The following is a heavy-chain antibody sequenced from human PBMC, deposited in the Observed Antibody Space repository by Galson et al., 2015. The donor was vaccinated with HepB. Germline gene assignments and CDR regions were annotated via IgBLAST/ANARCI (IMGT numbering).Heavy chain of an antibody. CDR1: GFYFSSYS. Sequence: SLRLSCAASGFYFSSYSMTWVRQAPGKGLEWVSSITTYNYKYQADSLKGRFTIYRDNAKNSLHLQMNSLRAEDTAVYYCARVFDNYGPPNYWGQGTLVTVSS. D-gene: IGHD4-17*01. V-gene: IGHV3-21*01. CDR3: ARVFDNYGPPNY. CDR2: ITTYNYK. J-gene: IGHJ4*02.